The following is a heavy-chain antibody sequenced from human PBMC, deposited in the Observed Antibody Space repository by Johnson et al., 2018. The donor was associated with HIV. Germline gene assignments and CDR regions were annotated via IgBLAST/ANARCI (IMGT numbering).Heavy chain of an antibody. Sequence: VQLVESGGGVVQPGRSLRLSCAASGFIFSNYWMHWVRQVPGRGLVWVARINSDGTATSYADPVKGRLTISRDNAKSTLYLQMNSLRAEDTAVYYCARDGAVAGYHDAFDIWGQGTMVTVSS. J-gene: IGHJ3*02. CDR3: ARDGAVAGYHDAFDI. D-gene: IGHD6-19*01. CDR2: INSDGTAT. CDR1: GFIFSNYW. V-gene: IGHV3-74*01.